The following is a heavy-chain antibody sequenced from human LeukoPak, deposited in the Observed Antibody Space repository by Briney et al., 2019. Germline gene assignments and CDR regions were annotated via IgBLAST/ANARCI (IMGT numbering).Heavy chain of an antibody. J-gene: IGHJ4*02. CDR3: ARMYSGTSYYFDY. CDR1: GVSISTYY. CDR2: FSYSGST. D-gene: IGHD1-26*01. Sequence: SETLSLTCTLSGVSISTYYWIWIRQPPAKGLEWMGFFSYSGSTNYNPSLKSRVTMSVDTSKNQFSLKLNSVTAADTAVYYCARMYSGTSYYFDYWGQGTLVTVSS. V-gene: IGHV4-59*01.